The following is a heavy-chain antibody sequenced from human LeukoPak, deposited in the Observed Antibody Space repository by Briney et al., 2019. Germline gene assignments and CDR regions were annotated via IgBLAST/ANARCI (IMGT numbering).Heavy chain of an antibody. D-gene: IGHD3/OR15-3a*01. V-gene: IGHV3-53*01. CDR1: GTIVSTNY. J-gene: IGHJ4*02. CDR3: VREDLGIEY. Sequence: GGSLRLSCVSSGTIVSTNYMSWVRQAPGKGLESVSILYMNENTYYADSVKGRFTISRDSSKNTLYLQMSSLRAEDTAVYYCVREDLGIEYWGQGTLVTVSS. CDR2: LYMNENT.